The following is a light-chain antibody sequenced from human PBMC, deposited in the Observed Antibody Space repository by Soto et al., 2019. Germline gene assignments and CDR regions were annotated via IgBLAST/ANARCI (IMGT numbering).Light chain of an antibody. V-gene: IGKV1-39*01. CDR1: QTVDDY. J-gene: IGKJ1*01. Sequence: DIQLTQSPTSLAASVGDRVTIACRASQTVDDYLNWYQQKPGKAPKLLIYASSTLQSGVSSRFRGSRSGTDFTLTINSLQPEDFATYYCQQSYSTTRTFGQGTKVEIK. CDR3: QQSYSTTRT. CDR2: ASS.